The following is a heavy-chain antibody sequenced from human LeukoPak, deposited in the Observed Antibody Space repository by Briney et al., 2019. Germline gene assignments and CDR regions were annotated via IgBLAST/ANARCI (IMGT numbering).Heavy chain of an antibody. D-gene: IGHD2-2*01. CDR2: ISSSSSYI. CDR1: GFTFSSYS. Sequence: GGSLRLSCAASGFTFSSYSMNWVRQAPGKGLEWVSSISSSSSYIYYADSVKGRFTISRDNAKNSLYLQMNSLRAEDTAVYYCARDGEGGALAAMIGRRYYYGMDVWGQGTTVTVSS. V-gene: IGHV3-21*01. CDR3: ARDGEGGALAAMIGRRYYYGMDV. J-gene: IGHJ6*02.